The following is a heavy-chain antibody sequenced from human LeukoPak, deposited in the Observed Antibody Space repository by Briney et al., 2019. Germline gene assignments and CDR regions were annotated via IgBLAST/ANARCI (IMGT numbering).Heavy chain of an antibody. Sequence: SETLSLTCTVSGGSISSSSYYWGWLRQPPGKGLEWIGSIYYSGSTYYNPSLKSRVTISVDTSKNQFSLKLSSVTAADTAVYYCARVKWIQLWRRFDYWGQGTLVTVSS. CDR3: ARVKWIQLWRRFDY. J-gene: IGHJ4*02. V-gene: IGHV4-39*07. CDR1: GGSISSSSYY. D-gene: IGHD5-18*01. CDR2: IYYSGST.